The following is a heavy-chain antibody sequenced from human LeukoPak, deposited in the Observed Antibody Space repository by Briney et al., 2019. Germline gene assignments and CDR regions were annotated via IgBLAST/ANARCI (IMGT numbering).Heavy chain of an antibody. V-gene: IGHV3-30-3*01. CDR1: GFTFSSYA. CDR2: ISYDGSNK. CDR3: ARDPSDYYDSSGYDY. Sequence: GGSLRLSCAASGFTFSSYAMHWVRQAPGKGLEWVAVISYDGSNKYHADSVKGRFTISRDNSKNTLYLQMNSLRAEDTAVYYCARDPSDYYDSSGYDYWGQGTLVTVSS. J-gene: IGHJ4*02. D-gene: IGHD3-22*01.